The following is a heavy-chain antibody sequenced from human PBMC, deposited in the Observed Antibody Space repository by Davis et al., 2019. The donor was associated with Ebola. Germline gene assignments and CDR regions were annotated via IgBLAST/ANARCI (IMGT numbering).Heavy chain of an antibody. D-gene: IGHD6-19*01. CDR3: AKDVGLAGSSVRGFDY. CDR1: GFTFSGYA. V-gene: IGHV3-30*09. J-gene: IGHJ4*02. Sequence: GGSLRLSCVASGFTFSGYAMHWVRQAPGKGLEWVAVISYDGSNKYYADSVKGRFAISRDNSKSTLSLQMNSLRAEDTAVYYCAKDVGLAGSSVRGFDYWGQGTLVTVSS. CDR2: ISYDGSNK.